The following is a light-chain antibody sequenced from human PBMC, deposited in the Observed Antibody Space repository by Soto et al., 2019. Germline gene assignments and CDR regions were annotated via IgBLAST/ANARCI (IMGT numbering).Light chain of an antibody. J-gene: IGKJ1*01. CDR1: QSINIW. CDR3: QQYNDYWT. CDR2: KAS. V-gene: IGKV1-5*03. Sequence: DTQMTQSPSTLSASVVDRVTITCRASQSINIWLAWYQQKPGRAPKLLIYKASTLESGVPSRFSGSGSGTEFTLTISSLQPDDFATYYCQQYNDYWTCGQGTKGDIK.